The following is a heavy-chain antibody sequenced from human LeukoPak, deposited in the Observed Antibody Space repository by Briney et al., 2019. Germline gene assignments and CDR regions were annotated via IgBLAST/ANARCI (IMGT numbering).Heavy chain of an antibody. V-gene: IGHV3-23*01. J-gene: IGHJ4*02. Sequence: GGSLRLSCAASGFTVSSNYMSWVRQAPGKGLEWVSAISGSGGSTYYADSVKGRFTISRDNSKNTLYLQMNSLRAEDTAVYYCAKDSSSWYLVAYFDYWGQGTLVTVSS. D-gene: IGHD6-13*01. CDR3: AKDSSSWYLVAYFDY. CDR2: ISGSGGST. CDR1: GFTVSSNY.